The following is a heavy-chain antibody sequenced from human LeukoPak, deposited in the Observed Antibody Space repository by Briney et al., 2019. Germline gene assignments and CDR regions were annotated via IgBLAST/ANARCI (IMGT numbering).Heavy chain of an antibody. CDR2: IYHSGST. CDR1: GGSISSGGYY. D-gene: IGHD6-13*01. V-gene: IGHV4-30-2*01. J-gene: IGHJ4*02. CDR3: ARYIAAAGSDY. Sequence: PSETLSLTCTVSGGSISSGGYYWSWIRQPPGKGLEWIGYIYHSGSTYYNPSLKSRVTISVDRSKNQFSLKLSSVTAADTAVYYCARYIAAAGSDYWGQGTLVTVSS.